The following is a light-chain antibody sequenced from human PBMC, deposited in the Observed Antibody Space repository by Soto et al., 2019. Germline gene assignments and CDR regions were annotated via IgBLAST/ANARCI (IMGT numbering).Light chain of an antibody. Sequence: DIQMTQSPISLSASVGDGVTITCRASHSIMTYLNWYQQKPGKAPKLLIYKASSLESGVPSRFSGSGSGTEFTLTISSLQPDDFATYYCQQYNSYWTFGQGTKVDIK. V-gene: IGKV1-5*03. CDR3: QQYNSYWT. CDR2: KAS. CDR1: HSIMTY. J-gene: IGKJ1*01.